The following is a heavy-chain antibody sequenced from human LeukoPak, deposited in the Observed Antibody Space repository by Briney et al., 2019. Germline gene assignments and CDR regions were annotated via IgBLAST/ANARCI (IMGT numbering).Heavy chain of an antibody. CDR2: ISAGGGNT. V-gene: IGHV3-23*01. Sequence: GSLRLSCAASGFTFSSYAMTWVRHSSGKGLDWVSAISAGGGNTYYADSVKGRFTISRDNSKNTLYLHINSLRAEDTALYYCAKINRGQVAGHVDFWGQGTLVSVSS. CDR1: GFTFSSYA. D-gene: IGHD6-19*01. CDR3: AKINRGQVAGHVDF. J-gene: IGHJ4*02.